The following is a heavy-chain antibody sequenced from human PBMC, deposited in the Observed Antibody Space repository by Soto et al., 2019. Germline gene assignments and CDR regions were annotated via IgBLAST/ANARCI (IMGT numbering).Heavy chain of an antibody. V-gene: IGHV4-34*01. J-gene: IGHJ5*02. CDR2: INHSGST. CDR3: ARGPAYYDFWSGYDTSESIRNWFDP. Sequence: SSETLSLTCAVYGGSFSGYYWSWIRQPPGKGLEWIGEINHSGSTNYNPSLKSRVTISEDTSKNQFSLKRSSVTAADTAVYYCARGPAYYDFWSGYDTSESIRNWFDPWGQGTLVTVSS. D-gene: IGHD3-3*01. CDR1: GGSFSGYY.